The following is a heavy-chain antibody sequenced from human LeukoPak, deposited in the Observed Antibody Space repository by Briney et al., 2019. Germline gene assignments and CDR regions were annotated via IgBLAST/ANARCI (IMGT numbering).Heavy chain of an antibody. CDR1: GFTFSSYA. CDR2: IKSKTDGGTT. V-gene: IGHV3-15*01. Sequence: RTGGSLRLSCAASGFTFSSYAMNWVRQAPGKGLEWVGRIKSKTDGGTTEYGAPVKGRFTISRDDSKNTLYVQMNSLKTEDTAVYYCTTEGSSAWYDYWGQGTLVTVSS. CDR3: TTEGSSAWYDY. J-gene: IGHJ4*02. D-gene: IGHD6-19*01.